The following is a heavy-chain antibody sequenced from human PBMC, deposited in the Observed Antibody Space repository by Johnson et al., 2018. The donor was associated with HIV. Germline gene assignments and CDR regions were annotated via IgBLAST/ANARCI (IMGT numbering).Heavy chain of an antibody. Sequence: QVQLVESGGGVVQPGRSLRLSCVASGFTFSSYGMHWVRQAPGKGLEWVAAIWYDGSNKYYADSVKGRFTISRDNSKNTLYLQMNSLRAEDTAVYYCARSGGCDRRAHDAFDIWGQGTMVTVSS. D-gene: IGHD1-14*01. J-gene: IGHJ3*02. CDR2: IWYDGSNK. CDR3: ARSGGCDRRAHDAFDI. V-gene: IGHV3-33*01. CDR1: GFTFSSYG.